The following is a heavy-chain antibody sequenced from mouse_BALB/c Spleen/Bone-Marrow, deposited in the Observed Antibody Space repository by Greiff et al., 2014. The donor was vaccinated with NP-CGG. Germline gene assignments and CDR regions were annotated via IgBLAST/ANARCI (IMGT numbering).Heavy chain of an antibody. CDR2: IDPANDNT. J-gene: IGHJ3*01. Sequence: EVKLVESGAEFVKPGASVKLSCTASGFNIKDTYMHWVKRRPEQGLEWIGRIDPANDNTKYDPKFQGKATITADTSSNTAYLQLSSLTSEDTAVYYCARADGYYGWFAYWGQGTLVTVSA. V-gene: IGHV14-3*02. CDR1: GFNIKDTY. CDR3: ARADGYYGWFAY. D-gene: IGHD2-3*01.